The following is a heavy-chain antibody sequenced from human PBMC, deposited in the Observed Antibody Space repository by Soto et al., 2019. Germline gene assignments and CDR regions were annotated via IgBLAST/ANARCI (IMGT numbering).Heavy chain of an antibody. Sequence: EVQLLESGGGLVQPGGSLRLSCAASGFTFSSYAMSWVRQAPGKGLEWVSTTSGSGGSTYYADSVKGRFTISRYNSKNTFYLQMNSLRAEDMAVYYCAKDGGYGSGSYYSDDWGQGTLVTVSS. CDR1: GFTFSSYA. CDR2: TSGSGGST. D-gene: IGHD3-10*01. J-gene: IGHJ4*02. V-gene: IGHV3-23*01. CDR3: AKDGGYGSGSYYSDD.